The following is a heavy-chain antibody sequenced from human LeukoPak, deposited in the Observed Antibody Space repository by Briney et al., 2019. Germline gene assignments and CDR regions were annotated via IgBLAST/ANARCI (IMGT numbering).Heavy chain of an antibody. CDR3: ARVAETSWSSHHFDY. CDR1: GFIFTYHY. J-gene: IGHJ4*02. Sequence: GGSLRLSCEASGFIFTYHYMDWVRQALGKGLEWVGRTRNKVNGYTTEYAASVKGRFTISRDDSKSSLYLQMNSLKVEDTAIYYCARVAETSWSSHHFDYWGQGTLVTVSS. CDR2: TRNKVNGYTT. D-gene: IGHD2-2*01. V-gene: IGHV3-72*01.